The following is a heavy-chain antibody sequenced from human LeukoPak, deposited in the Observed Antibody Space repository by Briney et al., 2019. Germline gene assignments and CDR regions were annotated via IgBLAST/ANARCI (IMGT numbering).Heavy chain of an antibody. CDR2: IIPMSDTA. CDR3: AREDDTGRYMGDDAFDI. V-gene: IGHV1-69*06. D-gene: IGHD1-26*01. Sequence: ASVKVSCKASGGTFTSYAISWVRQAPGQGLEWMGGIIPMSDTANYPQKFRGRLTITADIPTSTVYMELSSLRSEDTAVYSCAREDDTGRYMGDDAFDIWGQGTMVTVSS. CDR1: GGTFTSYA. J-gene: IGHJ3*02.